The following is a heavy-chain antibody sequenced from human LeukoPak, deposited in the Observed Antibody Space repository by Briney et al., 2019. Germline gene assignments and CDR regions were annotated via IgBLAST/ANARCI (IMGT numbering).Heavy chain of an antibody. D-gene: IGHD6-6*01. CDR2: INPNSGGT. Sequence: GASVKVSCKASGYTFTGYYMHWVRQAPGQGLEWMGWINPNSGGTNYAQKFQGRVTMTRDTSISTAYMELSRLRSDDTAVYYCARPHRRSSSSPSDYWGQGTLVTVSS. J-gene: IGHJ4*02. CDR1: GYTFTGYY. V-gene: IGHV1-2*02. CDR3: ARPHRRSSSSPSDY.